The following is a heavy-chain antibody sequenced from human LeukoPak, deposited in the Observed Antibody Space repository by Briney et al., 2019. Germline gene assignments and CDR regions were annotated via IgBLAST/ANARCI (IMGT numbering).Heavy chain of an antibody. D-gene: IGHD6-13*01. J-gene: IGHJ6*02. CDR3: AKDRRIAAAGKYGMDV. CDR2: IKWNSGSI. V-gene: IGHV3-9*01. Sequence: GRSLRLSCAASGFTFDDYAMHWVRQAPGKGLEWVSTIKWNSGSIGYADSVKGRFTISRDNAKNSLYLQMNSLRPEGTALYYCAKDRRIAAAGKYGMDVWGQGTSVTVSS. CDR1: GFTFDDYA.